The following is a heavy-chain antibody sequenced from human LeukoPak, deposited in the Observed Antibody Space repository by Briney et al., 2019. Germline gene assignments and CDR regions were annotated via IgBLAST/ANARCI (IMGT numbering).Heavy chain of an antibody. J-gene: IGHJ6*02. CDR3: ARAGGYCSSTSCYGSYYGMDV. V-gene: IGHV1-18*01. D-gene: IGHD2-2*01. CDR1: GYTFTSYG. Sequence: ASVKVSCKTSGYTFTSYGISWVRQAPGQGLEWMGWISAYNGNTNYAQKLQGRVTMTTDTSTSTVYLELRSLRSDDTAVYYCARAGGYCSSTSCYGSYYGMDVWGQGTTVTVSS. CDR2: ISAYNGNT.